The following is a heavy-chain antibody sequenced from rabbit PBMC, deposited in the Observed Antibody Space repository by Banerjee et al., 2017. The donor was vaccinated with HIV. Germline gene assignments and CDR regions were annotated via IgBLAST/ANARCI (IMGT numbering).Heavy chain of an antibody. V-gene: IGHV1S43*01. CDR3: ARDDAGVVGYDWDL. J-gene: IGHJ6*01. CDR2: IYTSSGST. CDR1: GFDFSSYFY. D-gene: IGHD4-2*01. Sequence: QEQLVESGGGLVKPEGSLTLTCKASGFDFSSYFYICWVRQAPGKGLDLIACIYTSSGSTWYVSWVNGRFTISRSTSLNTVTLQLTSLTAADTATYFCARDDAGVVGYDWDLWGPGTLVTVS.